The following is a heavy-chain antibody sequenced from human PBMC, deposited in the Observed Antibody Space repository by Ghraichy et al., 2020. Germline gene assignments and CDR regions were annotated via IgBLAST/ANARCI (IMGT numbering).Heavy chain of an antibody. D-gene: IGHD3-22*01. CDR2: IYYSGST. V-gene: IGHV4-39*01. Sequence: SETLSLTCTVSGGSISTNNYYWGWIRKPPGKGLEWIGHIYYSGSTNYNPSLKSRVTISVDTSKNQVSLNLSSVTAADTAVYYCARRWGKTYYDSSGYSAPRFDYWGQGILVTVSS. J-gene: IGHJ4*02. CDR1: GGSISTNNYY. CDR3: ARRWGKTYYDSSGYSAPRFDY.